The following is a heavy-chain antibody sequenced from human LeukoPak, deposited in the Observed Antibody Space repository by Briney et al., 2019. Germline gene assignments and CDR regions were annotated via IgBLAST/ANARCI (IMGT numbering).Heavy chain of an antibody. V-gene: IGHV4-59*01. J-gene: IGHJ4*02. D-gene: IGHD1-26*01. Sequence: SETLSLTCTVSGGSISSCYWSWIRQPPGKGLEWIGYIYYSGSTNYNPSLKSRVTISVDTSKNRFSLKLSSVTAADTAVYYCARGAQWEPTTAFDYWGQGTLVTVSS. CDR1: GGSISSCY. CDR2: IYYSGST. CDR3: ARGAQWEPTTAFDY.